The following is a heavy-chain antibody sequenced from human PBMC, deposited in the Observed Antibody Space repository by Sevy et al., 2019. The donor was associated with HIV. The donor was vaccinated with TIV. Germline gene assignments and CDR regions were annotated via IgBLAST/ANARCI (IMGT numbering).Heavy chain of an antibody. CDR3: TTGHDSGAIFDY. V-gene: IGHV3-15*01. Sequence: GGSLRLSCTASGFIFSNVWMSWVRQAPGKGLEWVGRIKTETDGGTIDYAAPVKDRFTISRDDSKNTLYLEMNTLKTEDTAVYFCTTGHDSGAIFDYWGQGTLVTFSS. J-gene: IGHJ4*02. D-gene: IGHD2-8*02. CDR2: IKTETDGGTI. CDR1: GFIFSNVW.